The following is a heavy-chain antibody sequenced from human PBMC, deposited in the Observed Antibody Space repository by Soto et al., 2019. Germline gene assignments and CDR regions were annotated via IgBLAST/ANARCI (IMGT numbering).Heavy chain of an antibody. CDR3: ARDRQDAYYYDSSGYYASDY. V-gene: IGHV1-69*13. CDR2: IIPIFGTA. D-gene: IGHD3-22*01. J-gene: IGHJ4*02. CDR1: GGTFSSYA. Sequence: ASVKVSCKASGGTFSSYAISWVRQAPGQGLEWMGGIIPIFGTANYAQKFQGRVTITADESTSTAYMELSSLRSEDTAVYYCARDRQDAYYYDSSGYYASDYWGQGTLVTVSS.